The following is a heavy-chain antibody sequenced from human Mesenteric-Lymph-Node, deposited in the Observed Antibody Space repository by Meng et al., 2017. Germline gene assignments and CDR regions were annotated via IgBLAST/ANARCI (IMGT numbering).Heavy chain of an antibody. CDR3: VISSHN. CDR1: GGSISSGGYY. Sequence: QVQLKESGPGLVKPSQTLSLTCTVSGGSISSGGYYWGWVRQPPGKGLEWIGSIYYRGSTNYNPSLKSRISMSVDMSKNQFSLKVNSVTAADTAIYYCVISSHNWGQGTLVTVSS. J-gene: IGHJ4*02. D-gene: IGHD3-3*02. V-gene: IGHV4-39*07. CDR2: IYYRGST.